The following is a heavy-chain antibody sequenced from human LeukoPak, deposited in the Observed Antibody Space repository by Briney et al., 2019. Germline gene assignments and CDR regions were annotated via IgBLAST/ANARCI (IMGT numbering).Heavy chain of an antibody. Sequence: AGGSLRLSCAASGFIFDDYGMTWVRQVPGKGLEWVSTIDWNGDSTDHADSVKGRFTISRDNAKNSLYLQMNSLRAEDTAFYYCARCRSEFDYWGQGTLVTVSS. CDR1: GFIFDDYG. V-gene: IGHV3-20*04. CDR3: ARCRSEFDY. J-gene: IGHJ4*02. CDR2: IDWNGDST.